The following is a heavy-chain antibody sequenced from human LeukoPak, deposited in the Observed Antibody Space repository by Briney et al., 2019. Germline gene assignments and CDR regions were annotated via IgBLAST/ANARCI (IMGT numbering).Heavy chain of an antibody. V-gene: IGHV4-59*01. CDR3: ARDPGIAAAGFDY. CDR2: IYYSGST. Sequence: KPSQTLSLTCTVAGGSISSYYWSWIRQPPGKGLEWIGYIYYSGSTNYNTSLKSRVTISVDTSKTQFSLKLSSVTAADTAVYYCARDPGIAAAGFDYWGQGTLVTVSS. D-gene: IGHD6-13*01. J-gene: IGHJ4*02. CDR1: GGSISSYY.